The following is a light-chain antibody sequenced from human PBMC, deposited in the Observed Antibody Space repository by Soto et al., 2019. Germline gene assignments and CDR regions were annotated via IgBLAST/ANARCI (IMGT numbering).Light chain of an antibody. Sequence: QSVLTQPPSASETPGQRVIISCSGSSSNIGSNYVYWYQQLPGTAPKLLIYTNNQRPSVVPDRFSGSKSGTSASLAISGLRSEDEADYYCAAWDDSLSGVVFGGGTKLTVL. J-gene: IGLJ2*01. CDR3: AAWDDSLSGVV. V-gene: IGLV1-47*01. CDR2: TNN. CDR1: SSNIGSNY.